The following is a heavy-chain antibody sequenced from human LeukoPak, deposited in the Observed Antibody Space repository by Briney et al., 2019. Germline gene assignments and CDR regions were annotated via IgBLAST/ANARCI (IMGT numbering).Heavy chain of an antibody. Sequence: GGSLRLSCAASGFTFSSYAMSWVRQAPGKGLEWVSAISGSGGSTYYADSVKGRFTISRDNSKNTLYLQMNSLRAEDTAIYYCAKEFFDSQQLVPYFDYWGQGTLVTVSS. CDR2: ISGSGGST. J-gene: IGHJ4*02. V-gene: IGHV3-23*01. CDR1: GFTFSSYA. CDR3: AKEFFDSQQLVPYFDY. D-gene: IGHD6-13*01.